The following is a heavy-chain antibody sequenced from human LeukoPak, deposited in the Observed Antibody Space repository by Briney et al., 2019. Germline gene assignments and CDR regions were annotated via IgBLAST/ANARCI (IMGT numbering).Heavy chain of an antibody. Sequence: PGGSLRLSCAASGFTFSSYWMHWVRQAPGKRLVWVSRIKSDGSSTNYADSVKGRFTISRDNAKNTLYLQMNSLRAEDTAVYYCTRELPFDLWGRGTLVTVSS. D-gene: IGHD2-21*01. CDR1: GFTFSSYW. CDR2: IKSDGSST. V-gene: IGHV3-74*01. CDR3: TRELPFDL. J-gene: IGHJ2*01.